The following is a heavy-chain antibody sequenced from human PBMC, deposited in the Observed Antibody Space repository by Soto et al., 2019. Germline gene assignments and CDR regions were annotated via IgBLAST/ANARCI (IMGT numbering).Heavy chain of an antibody. CDR3: ARHLGNYGDWAFDF. J-gene: IGHJ4*02. D-gene: IGHD4-17*01. Sequence: QLLLQESGPGLVKPSETLSLTCAVSGASISESSHYWAWIRQPPGKGLEWIASIYYTGRTYYNPPLRSRLTISIDTSRDQFSLNLSSVTAADMAVYCARHLGNYGDWAFDFWGQGTLVPVSS. CDR2: IYYTGRT. V-gene: IGHV4-39*01. CDR1: GASISESSHY.